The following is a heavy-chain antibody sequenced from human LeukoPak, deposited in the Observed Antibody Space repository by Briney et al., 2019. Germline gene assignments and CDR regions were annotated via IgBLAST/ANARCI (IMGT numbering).Heavy chain of an antibody. Sequence: ASVKVSCKASGYTFTGYYMHWVRQAPGQGLEWMGWINPNSGGTNYAQKFQGRVTMTRDTSISTAYMELSRLRCDDTAVYYCARTVAGTDWFDPWGQGTLVTVSS. CDR1: GYTFTGYY. CDR2: INPNSGGT. CDR3: ARTVAGTDWFDP. V-gene: IGHV1-2*02. J-gene: IGHJ5*02. D-gene: IGHD6-19*01.